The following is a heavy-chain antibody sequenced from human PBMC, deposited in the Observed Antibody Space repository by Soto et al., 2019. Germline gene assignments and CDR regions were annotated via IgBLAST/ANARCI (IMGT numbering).Heavy chain of an antibody. CDR3: ARPDFGDYWYFDL. CDR2: IIPALGTA. V-gene: IGHV1-69*08. J-gene: IGHJ2*01. CDR1: GGTFSSHT. Sequence: QDQLVQSGAEVKKPGSSVKVSCKASGGTFSSHTFSWVRQAPGQGLEWMGRIIPALGTATYAQKFQGRVTITEDESATTVYMELNSLRSEDTAVYYCARPDFGDYWYFDLWGRGTLVTVCS. D-gene: IGHD4-17*01.